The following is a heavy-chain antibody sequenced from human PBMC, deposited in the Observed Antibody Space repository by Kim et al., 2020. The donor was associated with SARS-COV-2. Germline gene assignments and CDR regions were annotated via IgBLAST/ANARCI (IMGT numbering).Heavy chain of an antibody. J-gene: IGHJ6*02. CDR2: ISYDGSNK. CDR1: GFTFSSYA. V-gene: IGHV3-30*04. D-gene: IGHD3-10*01. Sequence: GGSLRLSCAASGFTFSSYAMHWVRQAPGKGLEWVAVISYDGSNKYYADSVKGRFTISRDNSKNTLYLQMNSLRAEDTAVYYCARCRCRAGVTMVRGVNTVGDNYYGMDVWGQGTTVTVSS. CDR3: ARCRCRAGVTMVRGVNTVGDNYYGMDV.